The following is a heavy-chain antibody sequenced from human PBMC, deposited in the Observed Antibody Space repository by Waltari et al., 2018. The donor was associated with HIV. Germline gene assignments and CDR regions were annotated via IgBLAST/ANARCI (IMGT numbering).Heavy chain of an antibody. V-gene: IGHV3-33*01. CDR1: GFTFITNG. J-gene: IGHJ5*02. D-gene: IGHD1-7*01. CDR2: IWYDGSKK. CDR3: ARVTGNTKGSWFDP. Sequence: QVQLVESGGGVFQPEKSLRLSCAASGFTFITNGLVCVRQAPGKGLELGAVIWYDGSKKYDGDSVKGRFTISKDNSKNTLHLQMNSLRAEDTAVYYCARVTGNTKGSWFDPWGQGTLVTVSS.